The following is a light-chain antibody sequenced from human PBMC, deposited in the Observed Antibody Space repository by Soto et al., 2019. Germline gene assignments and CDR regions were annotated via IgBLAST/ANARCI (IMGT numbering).Light chain of an antibody. CDR1: SSDVGYYNY. V-gene: IGLV2-14*01. J-gene: IGLJ1*01. Sequence: QSALTQPASVSASPGQSITISCTGTSSDVGYYNYVSWYQQHPGKAPKSMIYEVSNPPSGVSNRFSGSKSGTTASLTISGLLAEDETDYYCSSYTSTYTLPYVFRSATKVPVL. CDR3: SSYTSTYTLPYV. CDR2: EVS.